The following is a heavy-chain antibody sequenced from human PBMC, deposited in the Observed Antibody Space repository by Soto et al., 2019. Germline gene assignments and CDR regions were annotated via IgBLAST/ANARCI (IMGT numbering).Heavy chain of an antibody. V-gene: IGHV3-20*04. CDR3: ARGESCTNGVCASFDY. Sequence: GGSLRLSCAASGFTFDDYGMSWVRQAPGKGLEWVSGINWNGGSTGYADSVKGRFTISRDNAKNSLYLQMNSLRAEDTALYYCARGESCTNGVCASFDYWGQGTLVTVSS. J-gene: IGHJ4*02. CDR2: INWNGGST. D-gene: IGHD2-8*01. CDR1: GFTFDDYG.